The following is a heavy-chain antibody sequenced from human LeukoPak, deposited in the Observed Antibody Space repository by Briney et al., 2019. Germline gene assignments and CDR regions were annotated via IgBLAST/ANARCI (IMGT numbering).Heavy chain of an antibody. V-gene: IGHV4-30-2*01. CDR2: IYHSGST. J-gene: IGHJ4*02. Sequence: PSETLSLTCTVSGGSISSGGYYWSWIRQPPGKGLEWIGYIYHSGSTYYNPSLKSRVTISVGRSKNQFSLKLSSVTAADTAVYYCASHSGSRNFDYWGQGTLVTVSS. D-gene: IGHD1-26*01. CDR1: GGSISSGGYY. CDR3: ASHSGSRNFDY.